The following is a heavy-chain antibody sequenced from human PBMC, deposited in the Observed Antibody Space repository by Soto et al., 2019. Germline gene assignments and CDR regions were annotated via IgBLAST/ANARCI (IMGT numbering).Heavy chain of an antibody. Sequence: QITLKESGPTLVKPTQTLTLTCTFSGFSLSTSGVGVGWIRQPPGKALEWLALIYWDDDKRYSPSLKSRLTITKDTSKSQVVLTMTNMDPVDTATYYCAHSYSGYDSLRTLDYWGQGTLVTVSS. V-gene: IGHV2-5*02. J-gene: IGHJ4*02. D-gene: IGHD5-12*01. CDR2: IYWDDDK. CDR1: GFSLSTSGVG. CDR3: AHSYSGYDSLRTLDY.